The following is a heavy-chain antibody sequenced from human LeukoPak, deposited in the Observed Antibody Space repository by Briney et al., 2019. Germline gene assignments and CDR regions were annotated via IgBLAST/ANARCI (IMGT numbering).Heavy chain of an antibody. D-gene: IGHD3-22*01. CDR1: GFTFSDYG. V-gene: IGHV3-33*01. Sequence: GGSLRLSCAASGFTFSDYGMHWVRQAPGKGLEWVAVIWYDGSNKYYADSVKGRFTISRDNSRNTLYLQMNSLRAEDTAVYYCVRELPPVVQYYFDFWGPGTLVTVSS. J-gene: IGHJ4*02. CDR2: IWYDGSNK. CDR3: VRELPPVVQYYFDF.